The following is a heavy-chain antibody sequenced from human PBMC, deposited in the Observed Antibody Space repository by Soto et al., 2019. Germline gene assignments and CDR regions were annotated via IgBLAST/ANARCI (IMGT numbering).Heavy chain of an antibody. V-gene: IGHV3-7*01. D-gene: IGHD6-13*01. CDR3: ARASWSSSWYRYYYYYYMDV. CDR2: IKQDGSEK. Sequence: GGSLRLSCAASGFTFSSYWMSWVRQAPGKGLEWVANIKQDGSEKYYVDSVKGRFTISRDNAKNSLYLQMNSLRAEDTAVYYFARASWSSSWYRYYYYYYMDVWGKGTTVTVSS. J-gene: IGHJ6*03. CDR1: GFTFSSYW.